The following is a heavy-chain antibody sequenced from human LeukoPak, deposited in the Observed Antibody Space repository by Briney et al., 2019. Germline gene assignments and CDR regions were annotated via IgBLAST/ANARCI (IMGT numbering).Heavy chain of an antibody. CDR1: GYSISSGYY. Sequence: SETLSLTCTVSGYSISSGYYWGWIRQPPGKGLEWIGSIYYSGSTYYNPSLKSRVTISVDTSKNQFSLKLSSVTAADTAVYYCARHPLGVRGVIIDWFDPWGQGTLVTVSS. CDR3: ARHPLGVRGVIIDWFDP. V-gene: IGHV4-38-2*02. CDR2: IYYSGST. J-gene: IGHJ5*02. D-gene: IGHD3-10*01.